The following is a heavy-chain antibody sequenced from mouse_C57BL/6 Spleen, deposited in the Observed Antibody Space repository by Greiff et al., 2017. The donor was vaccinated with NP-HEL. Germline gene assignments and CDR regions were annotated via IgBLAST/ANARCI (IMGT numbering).Heavy chain of an antibody. V-gene: IGHV1-26*01. D-gene: IGHD2-3*01. CDR2: INPNNGGT. Sequence: EVQLQQPGPELVKPGASVKISCKASGYTFTDYYMNWVKQSHGQSLEWIGDINPNNGGTSYNQKFKGKATLTVDKSSSTAYMELRSLTSEDSAVYYCARGDGYSDYWGQGTTLTVSS. J-gene: IGHJ2*01. CDR1: GYTFTDYY. CDR3: ARGDGYSDY.